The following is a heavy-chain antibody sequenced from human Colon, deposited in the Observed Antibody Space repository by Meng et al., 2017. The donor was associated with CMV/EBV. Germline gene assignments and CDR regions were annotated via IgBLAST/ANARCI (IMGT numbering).Heavy chain of an antibody. Sequence: SETLSLTCTVSGGFVSRYYWSWIRQSPGKGLEWIGYVFFSGSTNYNPSLKSRVAISVDTPRNQFSLRLTSVTAADTAVYYCAAQTKGYCSGTGCPLDHWGQGTLVTVSS. CDR1: GGFVSRYY. D-gene: IGHD2-2*01. V-gene: IGHV4-59*02. CDR2: VFFSGST. CDR3: AAQTKGYCSGTGCPLDH. J-gene: IGHJ4*02.